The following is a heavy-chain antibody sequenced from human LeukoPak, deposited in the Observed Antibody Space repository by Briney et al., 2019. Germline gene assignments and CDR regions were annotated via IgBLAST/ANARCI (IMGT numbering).Heavy chain of an antibody. J-gene: IGHJ4*02. CDR3: AKVSGVHYDSGRNFDY. CDR1: GFTFSSYG. Sequence: GGSLRLSCAASGFTFSSYGMHWVRQAPGMGLEWVAVTSYDGNLKYYADSVKGRFTISRDNSKNTLSLQMNSLRGEDTAVYYCAKVSGVHYDSGRNFDYWGQGTLVTVSS. D-gene: IGHD3-10*01. CDR2: TSYDGNLK. V-gene: IGHV3-30*18.